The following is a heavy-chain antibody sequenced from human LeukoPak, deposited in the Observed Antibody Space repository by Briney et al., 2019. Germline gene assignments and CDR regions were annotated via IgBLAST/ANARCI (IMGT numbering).Heavy chain of an antibody. CDR2: IGIDSGNT. V-gene: IGHV3-48*01. CDR1: GFPFIEYS. CDR3: ARDSGGRGSYPC. D-gene: IGHD1-26*01. Sequence: GGSLRLSCTASGFPFIEYSMNWVRQAPGKGLEWISYIGIDSGNTKYADSVRGRFTISADKAKNSLYLQMNSLRAEDTAVYYCARDSGGRGSYPCWGQGTLVTVSS. J-gene: IGHJ4*02.